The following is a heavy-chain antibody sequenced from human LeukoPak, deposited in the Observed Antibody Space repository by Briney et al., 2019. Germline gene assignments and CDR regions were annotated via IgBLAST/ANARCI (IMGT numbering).Heavy chain of an antibody. CDR1: RFTFSSYA. Sequence: GGSLRLSCAASRFTFSSYAMSWVRQAPGKGLEWVSAISGSGGSTYYADSVKGRFTVSRDNSKNTLYLQMNSLRAEDTAVYYCAKDLRGYSGYDLKDYWGQGTLVTVSS. CDR3: AKDLRGYSGYDLKDY. J-gene: IGHJ4*02. V-gene: IGHV3-23*01. CDR2: ISGSGGST. D-gene: IGHD5-12*01.